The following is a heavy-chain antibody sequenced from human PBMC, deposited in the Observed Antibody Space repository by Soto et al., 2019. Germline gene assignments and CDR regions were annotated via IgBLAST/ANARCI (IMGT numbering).Heavy chain of an antibody. Sequence: GGSLRLSCAASGVTFSSYWMHWVRQAPGKGLVWVSRIKGDGSETNYADSVKGRFTISRDNAKNTLYLQLNSLRAEDTAVYYCLRGNSGYGNFDYWDQGTRVTASS. V-gene: IGHV3-74*01. CDR2: IKGDGSET. J-gene: IGHJ4*02. CDR1: GVTFSSYW. D-gene: IGHD5-12*01. CDR3: LRGNSGYGNFDY.